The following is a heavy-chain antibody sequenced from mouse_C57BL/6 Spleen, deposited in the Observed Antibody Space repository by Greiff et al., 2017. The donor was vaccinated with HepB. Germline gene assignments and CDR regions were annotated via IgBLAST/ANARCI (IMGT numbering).Heavy chain of an antibody. CDR1: GYTFTSYW. CDR2: IDPSDSYT. Sequence: QVQLQQPGAELVRPGTSVKLSCKASGYTFTSYWMHWVKQRPGQGLEWIGVIDPSDSYTNYNQKFKGKATLTVDTSSSTAYMQLSSRTSEDSAVYYCARSGGTWYFDVWGTGTTVTVSS. D-gene: IGHD4-1*01. CDR3: ARSGGTWYFDV. V-gene: IGHV1-59*01. J-gene: IGHJ1*03.